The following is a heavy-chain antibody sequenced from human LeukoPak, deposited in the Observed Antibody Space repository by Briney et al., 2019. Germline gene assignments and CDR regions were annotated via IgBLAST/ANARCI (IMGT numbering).Heavy chain of an antibody. D-gene: IGHD4-17*01. CDR1: GFTFSSYS. Sequence: PGGSLRLSCAASGFTFSSYSMNWVRQAPGKGLEWVSSISSSSSYIYYADSVKGRFTISRDNAKNSLYLQMNSLRDEDTAVYYCARVLRGDCDYWGQGTLVTVSS. CDR2: ISSSSSYI. J-gene: IGHJ4*02. V-gene: IGHV3-21*01. CDR3: ARVLRGDCDY.